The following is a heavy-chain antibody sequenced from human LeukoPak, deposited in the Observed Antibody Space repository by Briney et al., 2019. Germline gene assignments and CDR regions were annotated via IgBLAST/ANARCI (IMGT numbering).Heavy chain of an antibody. Sequence: SETLSLTCTVSGGSISSYYWSWIRQPPGKGLEWIGYIYYSGSTNYNPSLKSRVTISVDTSKNQFSLKLSSVTAADTAVYYCAREIPAASGYYYYYMDVWGKGTTVTVSS. D-gene: IGHD2-2*01. CDR1: GGSISSYY. CDR3: AREIPAASGYYYYYMDV. V-gene: IGHV4-59*01. J-gene: IGHJ6*03. CDR2: IYYSGST.